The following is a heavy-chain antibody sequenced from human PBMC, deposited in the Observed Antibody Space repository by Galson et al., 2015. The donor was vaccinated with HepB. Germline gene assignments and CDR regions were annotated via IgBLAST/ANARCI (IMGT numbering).Heavy chain of an antibody. D-gene: IGHD6-6*01. Sequence: SLRLSCAASGFTFSSYGMHWVRQPPGKGLEWVAVIWYDGSNKYYADSVKGRFTISRDNSKNTLYLQMNSLRAEDTAVYYCARDRSSSGRGLDYWGQGTLVTVSS. V-gene: IGHV3-33*01. CDR1: GFTFSSYG. CDR2: IWYDGSNK. CDR3: ARDRSSSGRGLDY. J-gene: IGHJ4*02.